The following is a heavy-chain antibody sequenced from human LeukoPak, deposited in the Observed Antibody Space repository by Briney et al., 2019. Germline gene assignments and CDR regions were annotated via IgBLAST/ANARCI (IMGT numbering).Heavy chain of an antibody. CDR2: IYSGGST. Sequence: GGSLRLSCAASGFTFSSYWMSWVRQAPGKGLEWVSVIYSGGSTYYADSVKGRFTISRDNSKNTLYLQMNSLRAEDTAVYYCASSGGLLWFGELSVLGYWGQGTLVTVSS. D-gene: IGHD3-10*01. CDR1: GFTFSSYW. V-gene: IGHV3-53*01. CDR3: ASSGGLLWFGELSVLGY. J-gene: IGHJ4*02.